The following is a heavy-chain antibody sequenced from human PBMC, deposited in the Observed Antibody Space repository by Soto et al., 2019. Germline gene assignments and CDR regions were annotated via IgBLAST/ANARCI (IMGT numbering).Heavy chain of an antibody. V-gene: IGHV3-72*01. J-gene: IGHJ4*02. Sequence: EVQLVESGGGLVQPGGSLRLSCAASGFTFSDHYRDWVRQAPRKGLEWVGRSKNKSNSYTTESAASVKGRFSISRDDSKNSLYLQMNSLKTEDTAVYYCTVWGWGSYFGAAWGQGTLVTVSS. D-gene: IGHD3-10*01. CDR1: GFTFSDHY. CDR3: TVWGWGSYFGAA. CDR2: SKNKSNSYTT.